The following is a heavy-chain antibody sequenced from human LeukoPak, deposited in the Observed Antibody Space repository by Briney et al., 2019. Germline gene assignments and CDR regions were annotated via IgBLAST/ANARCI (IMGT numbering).Heavy chain of an antibody. CDR1: GFTFSTYT. V-gene: IGHV3-21*01. CDR2: ITSSSAYI. J-gene: IGHJ4*02. D-gene: IGHD4-23*01. Sequence: GGSLRLSCAASGFTFSTYTMNWVRQAPGKGLEWVSSITSSSAYIFYADSVKGRFTISRDNAKKSLYLQMSSLRAEDTAVYYCARDYGGNSDYWGQGALVTVSS. CDR3: ARDYGGNSDY.